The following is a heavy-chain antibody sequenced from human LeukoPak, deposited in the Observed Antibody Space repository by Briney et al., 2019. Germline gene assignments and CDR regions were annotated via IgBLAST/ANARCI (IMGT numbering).Heavy chain of an antibody. CDR2: IYPGDSDT. J-gene: IGHJ6*02. CDR3: ARQVYYYDSSGFWVGSCYYYGMDV. CDR1: GYSFTSYW. V-gene: IGHV5-51*01. Sequence: GESLKISCKGSGYSFTSYWIGWVRQMPGKGLEWMGIIYPGDSDTRYSPSFQGQVTISADKSISTAYLQWSSLKASDTAMYYCARQVYYYDSSGFWVGSCYYYGMDVWGQGTTVTVSS. D-gene: IGHD3-22*01.